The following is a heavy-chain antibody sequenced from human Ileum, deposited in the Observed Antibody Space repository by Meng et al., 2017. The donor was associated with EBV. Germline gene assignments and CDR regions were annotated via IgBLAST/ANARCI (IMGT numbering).Heavy chain of an antibody. Sequence: QWRLQESGPGLVKPSETLSLSCSVSGASVSSGGYHWSWIRQPPGKGLEWIGCMYDSDSGKAKYNPSLNSRVIISLDTSKNHFVLKLTSVTAADTAVYYCAYYTAGRGGVGSWGQGTLVTVSS. CDR1: GASVSSGGYH. CDR3: AYYTAGRGGVGS. CDR2: MYDSDSGKA. V-gene: IGHV4-61*03. J-gene: IGHJ4*02. D-gene: IGHD2-8*02.